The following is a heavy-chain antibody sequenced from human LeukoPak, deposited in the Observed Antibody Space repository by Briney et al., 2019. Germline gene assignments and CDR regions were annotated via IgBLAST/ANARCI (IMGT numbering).Heavy chain of an antibody. CDR3: ARGPGAYCGGDCSDY. V-gene: IGHV3-33*01. CDR2: IWYDGSNI. Sequence: GGSLRLSCAASGFTFSSYGFHWVRQAPGKGLEWVAVIWYDGSNIYYANSVKGRFTISRDNSKNTLYLQMNSLRAEDTAVYYCARGPGAYCGGDCSDYWGQGTLVTVSS. D-gene: IGHD2-21*01. CDR1: GFTFSSYG. J-gene: IGHJ4*02.